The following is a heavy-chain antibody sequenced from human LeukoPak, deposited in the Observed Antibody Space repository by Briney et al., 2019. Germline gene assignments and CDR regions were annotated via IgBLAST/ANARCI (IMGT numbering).Heavy chain of an antibody. CDR1: GLNFSNYG. CDR3: AREYMDV. J-gene: IGHJ6*03. CDR2: ITSDGST. V-gene: IGHV3-23*01. Sequence: PGGSLRLSCEASGLNFSNYGMSWVRQAPGKGLEWVSGITSDGSTYYADSVKGRSTISRDNSKNTLYLQMNSLRAEDRALYYCAREYMDVWGKGTMVTISS.